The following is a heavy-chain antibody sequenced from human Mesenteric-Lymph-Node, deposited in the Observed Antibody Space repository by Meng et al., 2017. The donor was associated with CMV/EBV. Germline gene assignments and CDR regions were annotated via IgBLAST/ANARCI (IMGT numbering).Heavy chain of an antibody. D-gene: IGHD3-3*01. CDR1: GFTFSRYW. Sequence: GGSLRLSCAASGFTFSRYWMSWVRQAPGKGLEWVANIKQDGSEKYYVDSVKGRFTISRDNAKNSLYLQMNSLRAEDTAVYYCARDARRRITTFGVAIIDPYYFDYWGQGTLVTVSS. CDR2: IKQDGSEK. V-gene: IGHV3-7*01. J-gene: IGHJ4*02. CDR3: ARDARRRITTFGVAIIDPYYFDY.